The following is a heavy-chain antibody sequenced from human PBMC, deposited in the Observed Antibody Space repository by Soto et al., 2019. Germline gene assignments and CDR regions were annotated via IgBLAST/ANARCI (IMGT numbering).Heavy chain of an antibody. CDR3: VRGGGDYYPDY. V-gene: IGHV4-59*02. CDR2: MHYTGFS. J-gene: IGHJ4*02. Sequence: PSETLSLTCSFSGDSVTSHYLTWIRQSPEKGLEWIGDMHYTGFSHYNPSLKSRLTISVDRSKNEFTLQVTSVTVADTAMYYCVRGGGDYYPDYWGQGALVTVSS. CDR1: GDSVTSHY. D-gene: IGHD3-22*01.